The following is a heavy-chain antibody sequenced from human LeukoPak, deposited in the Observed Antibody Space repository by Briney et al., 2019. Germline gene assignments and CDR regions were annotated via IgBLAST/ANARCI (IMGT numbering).Heavy chain of an antibody. CDR3: ARGVVAAAGRTFDF. J-gene: IGHJ4*02. CDR2: IYNSGST. Sequence: PSETLSLTCTVSGGSISSYYWSWIRQPPGKGLEWIGYIYNSGSTNYNPSLKSRVTISLDTSKNQFSLKLSSVTAADTVVYYCARGVVAAAGRTFDFWGQGTLVTVSS. D-gene: IGHD6-13*01. V-gene: IGHV4-59*01. CDR1: GGSISSYY.